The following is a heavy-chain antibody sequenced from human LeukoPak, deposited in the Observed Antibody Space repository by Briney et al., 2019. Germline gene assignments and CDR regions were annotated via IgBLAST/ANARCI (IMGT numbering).Heavy chain of an antibody. Sequence: GGSLRLSCAASGFTFSNAWMSWVRQAPGKGLEWVGRIKSKTDGGTADYAAPVKGRFTISRDDSKNTLYLQMNSLKTEDTAVYYCTTFCCSSGTCTDYWGQGTLVTVSS. CDR2: IKSKTDGGTA. CDR1: GFTFSNAW. D-gene: IGHD2-15*01. CDR3: TTFCCSSGTCTDY. V-gene: IGHV3-15*01. J-gene: IGHJ4*02.